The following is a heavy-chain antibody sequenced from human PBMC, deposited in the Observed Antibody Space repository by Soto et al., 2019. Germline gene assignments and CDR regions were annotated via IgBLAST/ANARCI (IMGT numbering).Heavy chain of an antibody. CDR1: GYTFTSYG. J-gene: IGHJ5*02. CDR2: ISAYNGNT. Sequence: QVQLVQSGAEVKKPGASVKVSCKASGYTFTSYGIIWVRQAPGQGLEWMGWISAYNGNTNYAQKLQGRVTMTTDTSTSTAYMELRSLRSDDTAVYYCARVVISGWYRGNWFDPWGQGTLVTVSS. D-gene: IGHD6-19*01. CDR3: ARVVISGWYRGNWFDP. V-gene: IGHV1-18*01.